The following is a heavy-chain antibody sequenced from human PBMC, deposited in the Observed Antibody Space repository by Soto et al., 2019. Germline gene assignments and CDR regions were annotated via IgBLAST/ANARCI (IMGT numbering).Heavy chain of an antibody. CDR3: ARSNLVPFYYYYGMDV. CDR2: IIPIFGTA. V-gene: IGHV1-69*01. Sequence: SVKVSCKASGDTFSSYAIIWVRQAPGQGLEWMGGIIPIFGTANYAQKFQGRVTITADESTSAAYMELSSLRSEDTAVYYCARSNLVPFYYYYGMDVWGQGTTVTVSS. D-gene: IGHD6-6*01. J-gene: IGHJ6*02. CDR1: GDTFSSYA.